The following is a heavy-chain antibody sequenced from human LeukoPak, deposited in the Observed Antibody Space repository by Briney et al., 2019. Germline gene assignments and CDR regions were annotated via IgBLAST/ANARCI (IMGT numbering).Heavy chain of an antibody. V-gene: IGHV3-15*01. CDR1: GFTFSRVW. D-gene: IGHD1-14*01. Sequence: GGSLRLSCEASGFTFSRVWMSWVRQAPGKGLEWVGRIKSKSDDGSTDYAPPVRGRFTISRDDSKSTVYLQMDSLRSEDTAVYYCCGTRGDLWGQGTLVTVSS. CDR3: CGTRGDL. CDR2: IKSKSDDGST. J-gene: IGHJ5*02.